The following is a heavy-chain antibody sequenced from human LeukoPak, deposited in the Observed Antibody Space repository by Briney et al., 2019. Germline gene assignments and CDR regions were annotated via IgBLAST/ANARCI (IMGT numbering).Heavy chain of an antibody. CDR3: ARGDSGSYYFDY. V-gene: IGHV3-48*01. J-gene: IGHJ4*02. D-gene: IGHD1-26*01. Sequence: GGSLRLSCAASGFTFSTYSLNWVRQAPGKGLVWVSYISSYSNTIYYADSVKGRFTISRDNAKNSLYLQMNSLRAEDTAVYYCARGDSGSYYFDYWGQGTLVTVSS. CDR1: GFTFSTYS. CDR2: ISSYSNTI.